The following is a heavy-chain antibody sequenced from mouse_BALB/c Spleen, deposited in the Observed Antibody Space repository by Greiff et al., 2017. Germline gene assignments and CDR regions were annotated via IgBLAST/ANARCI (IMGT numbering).Heavy chain of an antibody. CDR2: ISSGGSYT. J-gene: IGHJ1*01. CDR3: AREAYYGSRKGGWYFDV. V-gene: IGHV5-9-4*01. Sequence: DVKLVESGGGLVKPGGSLKLSCAASGFTFSSYAMSWVRQSPEKRLEWVAEISSGGSYTYYPDTVTGRFTISRDNAKNTLYLEMSSLRSEDTAMYYCAREAYYGSRKGGWYFDVWGAGTTVTVSS. CDR1: GFTFSSYA. D-gene: IGHD1-1*01.